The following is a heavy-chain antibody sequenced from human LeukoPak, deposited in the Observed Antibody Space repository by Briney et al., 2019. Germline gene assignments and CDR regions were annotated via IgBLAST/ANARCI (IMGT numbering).Heavy chain of an antibody. CDR2: ISAYNANT. Sequence: ASVKVSCKASGYTFTSYGISWVRQAPGQGLEWRGWISAYNANTNYAQKLQGRVTMTTDTSTSTAYMELRSLRSDDTAVYYCAREQDGYYGSGSYSVYYYYGMDVWGQGTTVTVSS. CDR3: AREQDGYYGSGSYSVYYYYGMDV. D-gene: IGHD3-10*01. V-gene: IGHV1-18*01. CDR1: GYTFTSYG. J-gene: IGHJ6*02.